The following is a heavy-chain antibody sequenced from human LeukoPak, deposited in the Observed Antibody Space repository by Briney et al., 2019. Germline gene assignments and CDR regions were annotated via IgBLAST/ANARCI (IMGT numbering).Heavy chain of an antibody. D-gene: IGHD6-19*01. CDR3: ARDFPVRLEGVAGTDY. CDR2: ISSSGSTI. Sequence: GGSLRLSCAASGFTFSDHYMSWIRQAPGKGLEWVSYISSSGSTIYYADSVKGRFTISRDNAKNSLYLQMNSLRAEDTAVYYCARDFPVRLEGVAGTDYWGQGTLVTVSS. J-gene: IGHJ4*02. V-gene: IGHV3-11*01. CDR1: GFTFSDHY.